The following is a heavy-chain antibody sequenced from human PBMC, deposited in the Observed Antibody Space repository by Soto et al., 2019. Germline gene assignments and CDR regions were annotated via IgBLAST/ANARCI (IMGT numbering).Heavy chain of an antibody. CDR3: ARDIVWFGEFFVDY. Sequence: GGSLRLSCAASGFTFSSYSMNWVRQAPGKGLEWVSYISSSSSTIYYADSVKGRFTISRDNAKNSLYLQMNSLRAEDTAVYYCARDIVWFGEFFVDYWGQGTLVTVSS. D-gene: IGHD3-10*01. J-gene: IGHJ4*02. V-gene: IGHV3-48*01. CDR1: GFTFSSYS. CDR2: ISSSSSTI.